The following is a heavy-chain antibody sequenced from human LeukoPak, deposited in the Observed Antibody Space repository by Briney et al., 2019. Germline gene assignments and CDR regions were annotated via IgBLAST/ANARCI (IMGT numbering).Heavy chain of an antibody. CDR2: INREGSDK. CDR1: GVTLSSYW. Sequence: GGSLSLSRVLSGVTLSSYWMSWVRQAPGKALEELANINREGSDKYYVDSVKGRFTISRDSAKNSLYLQMNSLRVEDTAVYYCARGGYSRGYDYWGQGTLVTVSS. V-gene: IGHV3-7*01. CDR3: ARGGYSRGYDY. D-gene: IGHD6-19*01. J-gene: IGHJ4*02.